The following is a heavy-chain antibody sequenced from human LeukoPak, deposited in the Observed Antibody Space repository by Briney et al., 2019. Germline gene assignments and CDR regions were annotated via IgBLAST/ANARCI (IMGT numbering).Heavy chain of an antibody. CDR3: ARGAAAIRWYFDL. CDR2: INSDGSST. J-gene: IGHJ2*01. CDR1: GFTFSSYW. D-gene: IGHD6-13*01. V-gene: IGHV3-74*01. Sequence: GGSLRLSCVASGFTFSSYWMHWVRQAPGKGLVWVSRINSDGSSTSYADSVKGRFTISRDNAKNSLYLQMNSLRAEDTAVYYCARGAAAIRWYFDLWGRGTLVTVSS.